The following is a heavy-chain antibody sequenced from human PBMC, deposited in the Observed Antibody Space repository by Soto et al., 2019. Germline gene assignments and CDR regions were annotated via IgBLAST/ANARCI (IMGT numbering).Heavy chain of an antibody. J-gene: IGHJ4*02. V-gene: IGHV2-26*01. CDR3: ARARDYDFWSGYFSLEFDY. D-gene: IGHD3-3*01. CDR1: GFSLSNARMG. CDR2: IFSNDEK. Sequence: QVTLKESGPVLVKPTETLTLTCTVSGFSLSNARMGVSWIRQPPGKALEWLAHIFSNDEKSYSTSLKSRLTISKDTSKSQVVLTMTNMDPVDTATYYCARARDYDFWSGYFSLEFDYWGQGTLVTVSS.